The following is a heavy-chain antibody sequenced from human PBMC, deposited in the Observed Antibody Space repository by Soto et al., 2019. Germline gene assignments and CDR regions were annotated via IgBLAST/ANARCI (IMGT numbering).Heavy chain of an antibody. CDR3: AHRVLRTVFGLVTTTAIYFDF. CDR1: GFSLTTSGVG. CDR2: IYWDDDK. V-gene: IGHV2-5*02. D-gene: IGHD3-3*01. Sequence: QITLNESGPTVVRPTETLTLTCRFSGFSLTTSGVGVGWIRQSPGKAPEWLALIYWDDDKRYSASLKSRLTITKDTPKNQVVLTVSHLAPTYTATYYCAHRVLRTVFGLVTTTAIYFDFWGQGTPVDVSS. J-gene: IGHJ4*02.